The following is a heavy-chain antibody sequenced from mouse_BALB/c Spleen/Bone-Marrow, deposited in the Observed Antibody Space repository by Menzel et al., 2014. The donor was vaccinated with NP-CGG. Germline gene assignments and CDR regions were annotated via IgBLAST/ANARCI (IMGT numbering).Heavy chain of an antibody. V-gene: IGHV14-3*02. CDR3: ARWEYYAMDY. Sequence: VQLQQSGAELVKPGASVKLSCTASGFNIKDTYMHWVKQRPEQGLEWIGRIDPANGNTNYDPKFQGKATITADTSTTTAYLQLSSLTSEDAAVYYCARWEYYAMDYWGQGTSLTASS. CDR2: IDPANGNT. D-gene: IGHD4-1*01. CDR1: GFNIKDTY. J-gene: IGHJ4*01.